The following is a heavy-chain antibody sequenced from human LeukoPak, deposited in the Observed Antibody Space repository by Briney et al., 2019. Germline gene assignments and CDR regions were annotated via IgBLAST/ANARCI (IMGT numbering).Heavy chain of an antibody. CDR3: AKARGSSVYEQFDY. D-gene: IGHD5/OR15-5a*01. J-gene: IGHJ4*02. V-gene: IGHV3-23*01. Sequence: QAGGSLRLSCAASGFAFSTYAMTWVRQAREKGLQWVSTISTSGRATYYADSVEGRFTISRDNSKNTLYLQMNSLRADDTAVYYCAKARGSSVYEQFDYWGQGTQVTVSP. CDR2: ISTSGRAT. CDR1: GFAFSTYA.